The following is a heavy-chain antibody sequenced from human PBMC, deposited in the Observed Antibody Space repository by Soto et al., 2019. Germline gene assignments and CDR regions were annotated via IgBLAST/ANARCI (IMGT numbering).Heavy chain of an antibody. D-gene: IGHD1-1*01. CDR3: ARYKFPNGLDL. CDR2: MKPDETER. Sequence: EVQLVESGGGLVQPGGSLRLSCLLSGFTFSEDWMGWVRQAPGKGLEWVANMKPDETERYYVDSGRGRFTSSRDGAENSLHLQMNSLRVEDTALYYCARYKFPNGLDLWGQGTTVTVSS. CDR1: GFTFSEDW. V-gene: IGHV3-7*03. J-gene: IGHJ6*02.